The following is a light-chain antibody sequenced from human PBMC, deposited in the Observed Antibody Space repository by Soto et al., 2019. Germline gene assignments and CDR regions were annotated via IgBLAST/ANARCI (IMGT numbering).Light chain of an antibody. CDR1: QSISSY. CDR2: AAS. V-gene: IGKV1-39*01. Sequence: DIQMTQPPSSLSASVGDRVTITCRASQSISSYLNWYQQKPGKAPKLLIYAASSLQSGVPSRFSGSGSGTDFTLTISSLLPEDFATYYCQQSYSTPRAFGGGTKVEIK. J-gene: IGKJ4*01. CDR3: QQSYSTPRA.